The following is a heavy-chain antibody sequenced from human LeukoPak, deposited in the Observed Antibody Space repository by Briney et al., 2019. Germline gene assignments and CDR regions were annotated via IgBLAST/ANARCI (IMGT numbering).Heavy chain of an antibody. CDR2: ISAYNDNT. CDR3: ARDAAVPRYCSGGSCYSEDFDY. V-gene: IGHV1-18*04. J-gene: IGHJ4*02. CDR1: GYTFTSYP. D-gene: IGHD2-15*01. Sequence: ASVKVSCKASGYTFTSYPISWLRQAPGKGPDWMAWISAYNDNTNYAQKLQGRVTMTTDTSTSTAYMELRSLRSDDTAVYYCARDAAVPRYCSGGSCYSEDFDYWGQGTLVTVSS.